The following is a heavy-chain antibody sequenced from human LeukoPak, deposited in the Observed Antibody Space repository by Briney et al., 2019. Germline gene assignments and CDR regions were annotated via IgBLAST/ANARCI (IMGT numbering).Heavy chain of an antibody. Sequence: GGSLRLSCAASGFTVSSNYMSWVRQAPGKGLEWVSVIYSGGSTYYADSVKGRFTISRDNSKNTLYLQMNSLRAEDTAVYYCARGPMVRGDIYYYYGMDVWGQGTTVTVSS. D-gene: IGHD3-10*01. CDR2: IYSGGST. CDR1: GFTVSSNY. V-gene: IGHV3-66*01. J-gene: IGHJ6*02. CDR3: ARGPMVRGDIYYYYGMDV.